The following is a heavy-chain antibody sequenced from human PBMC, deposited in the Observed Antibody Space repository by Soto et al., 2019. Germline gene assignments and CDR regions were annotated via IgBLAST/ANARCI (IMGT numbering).Heavy chain of an antibody. Sequence: QVQLVQSGAEVRKPGSSVTVSCKASGGTFSNYAISWVRQAPGQGLEWRGGIIPIVGTGSYAQKFQGRVTITADEPTTPAYMELSSLRFEDTAVYYCARVVILVPTASTHFYYHMDVWGPGTTVTVSS. J-gene: IGHJ6*02. CDR3: ARVVILVPTASTHFYYHMDV. CDR1: GGTFSNYA. CDR2: IIPIVGTG. V-gene: IGHV1-69*01. D-gene: IGHD2-2*01.